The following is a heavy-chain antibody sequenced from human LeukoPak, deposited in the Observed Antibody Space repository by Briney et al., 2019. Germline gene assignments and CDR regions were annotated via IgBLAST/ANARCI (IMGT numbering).Heavy chain of an antibody. CDR2: IYYSGST. Sequence: PSETLSLTCTVSGGSISSSSYYWGWIRQPPGKGLEWIGSIYYSGSTYYNPSLKSRVTISVDTSKNQFSLKLSSVTAADTAVYYCARPFTYDIYGAFDIWGQGTMVTVSS. J-gene: IGHJ3*02. CDR3: ARPFTYDIYGAFDI. D-gene: IGHD3-22*01. CDR1: GGSISSSSYY. V-gene: IGHV4-39*01.